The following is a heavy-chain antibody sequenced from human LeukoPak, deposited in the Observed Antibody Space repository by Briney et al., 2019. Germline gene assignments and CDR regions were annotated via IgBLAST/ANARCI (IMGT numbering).Heavy chain of an antibody. D-gene: IGHD6-6*01. Sequence: GGSLRLSCAASGFTFSSYAMHWVRQAPGKGLEWVAVISYDGSNKYYADSVKGRFTISRDNSKHPLYLQMNSLRAEDTAVYYCAKVPYSSSSEVYWGQGTLVTVSS. CDR3: AKVPYSSSSEVY. V-gene: IGHV3-30*04. CDR1: GFTFSSYA. J-gene: IGHJ4*02. CDR2: ISYDGSNK.